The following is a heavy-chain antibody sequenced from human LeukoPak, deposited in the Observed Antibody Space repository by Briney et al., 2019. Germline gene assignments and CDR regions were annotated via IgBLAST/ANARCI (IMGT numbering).Heavy chain of an antibody. Sequence: ASVKVSCKASGGTFSSYAISWVRQAPGQGLEWMGIINPSGGSTSYAQKFQGRVTMTRDTSTSTVYMELSSLRSEDTAVYYCARDSEGIAAVNGYWGQGTLVTVSS. V-gene: IGHV1-46*01. J-gene: IGHJ4*02. CDR2: INPSGGST. CDR1: GGTFSSYA. D-gene: IGHD6-13*01. CDR3: ARDSEGIAAVNGY.